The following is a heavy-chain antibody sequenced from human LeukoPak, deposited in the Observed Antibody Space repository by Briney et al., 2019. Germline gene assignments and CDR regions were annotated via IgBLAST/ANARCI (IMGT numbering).Heavy chain of an antibody. CDR3: AGGNTYYYDSSGRNYYGMDV. D-gene: IGHD3-22*01. CDR1: GGTFSSYA. Sequence: ASVKVSCKASGGTFSSYAISWVRQAPGQGLEWMGRIIPIFGIANYAQKFQGRVTITADKSTSTAYMELSSLRSEDTAVYYCAGGNTYYYDSSGRNYYGMDVWGQGTTVTVSS. J-gene: IGHJ6*02. CDR2: IIPIFGIA. V-gene: IGHV1-69*04.